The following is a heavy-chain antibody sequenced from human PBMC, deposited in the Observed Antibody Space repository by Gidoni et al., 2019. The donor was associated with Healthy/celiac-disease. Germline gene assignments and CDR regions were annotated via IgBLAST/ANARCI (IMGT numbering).Heavy chain of an antibody. J-gene: IGHJ3*02. D-gene: IGHD2-21*02. CDR2: IIPMFGTA. Sequence: QVQLVQSGAEVKKPGSSVKVSCKTSGGTFSSYGISWVRQAPGQGLEWMGGIIPMFGTANYAQKFQGRVTITADESTSTAYMELSSLRSEDTAVYYCAREGRYCGGDCYPGAFDIWGQGTMVTVSS. CDR1: GGTFSSYG. CDR3: AREGRYCGGDCYPGAFDI. V-gene: IGHV1-69*01.